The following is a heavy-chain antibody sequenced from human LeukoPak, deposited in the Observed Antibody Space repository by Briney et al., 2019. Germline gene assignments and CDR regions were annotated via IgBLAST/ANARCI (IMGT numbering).Heavy chain of an antibody. CDR2: IYPGDSDT. CDR1: GYSFTSYW. D-gene: IGHD3-22*01. CDR3: ARRPLYYYDSSGFDY. V-gene: IGHV5-51*01. Sequence: GESLKISCKGSGYSFTSYWIGWVRQMSGKGLEWVGIIYPGDSDTRYSPSFQGQVTISADKSISTAYLQWSSLKASDTAMYYCARRPLYYYDSSGFDYWGQGTLVTVSS. J-gene: IGHJ4*02.